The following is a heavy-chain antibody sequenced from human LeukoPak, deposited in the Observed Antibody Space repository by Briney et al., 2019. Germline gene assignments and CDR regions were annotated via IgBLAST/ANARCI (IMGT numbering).Heavy chain of an antibody. CDR1: GYTFTSYD. CDR2: MNPNSGNT. Sequence: ASVKVSCKASGYTFTSYDINWVRQAAGQGLEWMGWMNPNSGNTGYAQKFQGRVTMTRNTSISTAYMELSSLRSEDTAVYYCARGLVLWFGESNLDHYYYMDVWGKGTTVTTSS. J-gene: IGHJ6*03. V-gene: IGHV1-8*01. CDR3: ARGLVLWFGESNLDHYYYMDV. D-gene: IGHD3-10*01.